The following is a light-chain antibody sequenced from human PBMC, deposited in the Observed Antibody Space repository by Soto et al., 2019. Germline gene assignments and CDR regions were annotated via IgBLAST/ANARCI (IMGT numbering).Light chain of an antibody. V-gene: IGLV2-8*01. CDR1: SSDVGNYNY. J-gene: IGLJ3*02. Sequence: QSALTQPPSASGSPGQSVTISCTGTSSDVGNYNYVSWYQQHPSKAPKLMIYEVTKRPSGVPDRFSGSKSGNTASLTVSGLQAEDEADYYCSSYAGSKTLFGGGTKLTVL. CDR2: EVT. CDR3: SSYAGSKTL.